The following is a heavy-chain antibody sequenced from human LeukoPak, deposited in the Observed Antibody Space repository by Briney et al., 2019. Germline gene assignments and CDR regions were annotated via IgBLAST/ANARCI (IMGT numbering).Heavy chain of an antibody. CDR1: GGSFSGYY. CDR2: INHSGST. V-gene: IGHV4-34*01. CDR3: ARDGAAAGFDAFDI. J-gene: IGHJ3*02. Sequence: SETLSLTCAVYGGSFSGYYWSWIRQPPGKGLEWIGEINHSGSTNYNPSLKSRVTISVDTSKNQFSLKLSSVTAADTAVYYCARDGAAAGFDAFDIWGQGTMVTVSS. D-gene: IGHD6-13*01.